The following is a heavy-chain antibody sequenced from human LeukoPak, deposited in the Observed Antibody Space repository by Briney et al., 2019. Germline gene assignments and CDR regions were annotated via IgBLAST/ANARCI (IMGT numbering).Heavy chain of an antibody. CDR3: ARDSERQWLYDAFDI. Sequence: GGSLRLSCAASGFTFSSYAMHWVRQAPGKGLEWVAVISYDGSNKYYADSVKGRFTISRDNSKNTLYLQMNSLRAEDTAVYYCARDSERQWLYDAFDIWGQGTMVTVSS. J-gene: IGHJ3*02. CDR2: ISYDGSNK. V-gene: IGHV3-30-3*01. CDR1: GFTFSSYA. D-gene: IGHD6-19*01.